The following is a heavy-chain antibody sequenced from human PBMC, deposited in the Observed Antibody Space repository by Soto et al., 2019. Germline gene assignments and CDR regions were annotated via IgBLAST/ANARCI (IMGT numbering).Heavy chain of an antibody. CDR2: IYNSGST. CDR3: ASSYQGRSARLDY. D-gene: IGHD1-26*01. V-gene: IGHV4-61*08. Sequence: SETPSLTCTVSGGSVSSDGYYWSCIRQPPGKGLEWIGYIYNSGSTNYNPSLKSRVTISVDTSQNQFSLKLSSVTAADTAIYYCASSYQGRSARLDYWGQGTLVTVSS. J-gene: IGHJ4*02. CDR1: GGSVSSDGYY.